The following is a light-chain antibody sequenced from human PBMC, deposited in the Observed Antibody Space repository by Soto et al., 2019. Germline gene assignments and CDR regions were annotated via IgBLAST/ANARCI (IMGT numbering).Light chain of an antibody. CDR3: QQYSNWPPGT. CDR2: AAS. V-gene: IGKV3-15*01. Sequence: EIVMTQSPATLSVSPGERATLSCRASQSVSSNLAWYQQKPGQAPRLLIYAASARATGIPARFSGSGSGTEFTLTISSLHSEDFAVYYCQQYSNWPPGTFGQGTKVEIK. CDR1: QSVSSN. J-gene: IGKJ1*01.